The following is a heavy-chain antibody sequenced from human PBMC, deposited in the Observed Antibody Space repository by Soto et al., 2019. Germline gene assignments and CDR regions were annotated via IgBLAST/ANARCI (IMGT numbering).Heavy chain of an antibody. CDR3: TRDRQLVQDWFDP. D-gene: IGHD1-1*01. CDR2: ISSGSEYR. J-gene: IGHJ5*02. CDR1: VVTFSSYN. V-gene: IGHV3-21*01. Sequence: EVQLVESGGGLAQPGGSLRLSCVASVVTFSSYNMNWVRQAPGKGLEWVSFISSGSEYRYYADSVRGRFNISRDNAQNSLYLHLNSLRPEYTAVYYCTRDRQLVQDWFDPWGQGTRVTVSS.